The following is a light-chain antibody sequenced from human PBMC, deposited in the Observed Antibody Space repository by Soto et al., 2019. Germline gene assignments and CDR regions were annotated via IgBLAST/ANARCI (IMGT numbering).Light chain of an antibody. Sequence: QLVLTQPPSASGTPGQGVAISCSGGSSNIGSNYVYWYQQLPGTAPNLLIYRTNQRPSGVPERFSGSRSGSSASLAISALRSEDEADYYCATWDDSLNVVLFGGGTKLTVL. CDR2: RTN. CDR1: SSNIGSNY. J-gene: IGLJ3*02. CDR3: ATWDDSLNVVL. V-gene: IGLV1-47*01.